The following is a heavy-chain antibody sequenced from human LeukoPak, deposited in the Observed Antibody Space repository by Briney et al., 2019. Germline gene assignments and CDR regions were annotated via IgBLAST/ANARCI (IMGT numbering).Heavy chain of an antibody. Sequence: GGSLRPSCAASGFTFSSYGMHWVRQAPGKGLVWVAFIRYDGSNKYYADSVKGRFTISRDNSTTTMYLQMNSLRAEDTAVYFCAKDASLLVPAAIPDDYWGQGTLVTVSS. CDR3: AKDASLLVPAAIPDDY. CDR1: GFTFSSYG. V-gene: IGHV3-30*02. D-gene: IGHD2-2*01. J-gene: IGHJ4*02. CDR2: IRYDGSNK.